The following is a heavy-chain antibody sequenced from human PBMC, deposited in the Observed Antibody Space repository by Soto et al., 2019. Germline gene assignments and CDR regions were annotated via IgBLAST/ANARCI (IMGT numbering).Heavy chain of an antibody. V-gene: IGHV1-8*02. CDR1: GYTFTTSG. Sequence: GASVKVSCKASGYTFTTSGISWVRQAPGQGLEWMGWMNPSTGNTDSAEKFQGRLTMTRNTSISTVYMELSSLSFEDTAVYYCARGRIIVAGGFDPWGQGTLVTVSS. D-gene: IGHD6-19*01. CDR2: MNPSTGNT. CDR3: ARGRIIVAGGFDP. J-gene: IGHJ5*02.